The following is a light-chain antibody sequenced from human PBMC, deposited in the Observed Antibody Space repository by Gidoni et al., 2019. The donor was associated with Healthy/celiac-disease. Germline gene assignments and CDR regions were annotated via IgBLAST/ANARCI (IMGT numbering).Light chain of an antibody. CDR2: DAS. Sequence: DIQMTQSPSTLSASVGDRVTITCRASQSISSWLAWYQQKPGKAPKGLIYDASSLESGVPSRFSGSGSGTEFTLTISSLQPDDFATYYCQQYNSYSYTFGQGTKLEIK. J-gene: IGKJ2*01. CDR3: QQYNSYSYT. CDR1: QSISSW. V-gene: IGKV1-5*01.